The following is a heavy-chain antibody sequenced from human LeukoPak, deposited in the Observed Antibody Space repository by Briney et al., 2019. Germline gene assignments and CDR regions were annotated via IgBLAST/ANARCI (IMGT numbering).Heavy chain of an antibody. V-gene: IGHV3-53*01. CDR3: AKDLAPRRYYYYYMDV. Sequence: GGSLRLSCAASGFTVSSNYMSWVRQAPGKGLEWVSVIYSGGSTYYADSVKGRFTISRDNSKNTLYLQMNSLRAEDTAVYYCAKDLAPRRYYYYYMDVWGKGTTVTVSS. CDR1: GFTVSSNY. J-gene: IGHJ6*03. CDR2: IYSGGST.